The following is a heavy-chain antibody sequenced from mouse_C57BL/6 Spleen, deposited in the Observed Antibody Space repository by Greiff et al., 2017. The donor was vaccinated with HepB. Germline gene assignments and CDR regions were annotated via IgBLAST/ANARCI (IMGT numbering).Heavy chain of an antibody. Sequence: VQLQQSGAELVKPGASVKLSCKASGYTFTSYWMHWVKQRPGQGLEWIGMIHPNSGSTNYNEKFKSKATLTVDKSSSTAYMQLSSLTSEDSAVYYCAREVTTRRLDYRGQGTTLTVSS. J-gene: IGHJ2*01. CDR3: AREVTTRRLDY. CDR2: IHPNSGST. V-gene: IGHV1-64*01. CDR1: GYTFTSYW. D-gene: IGHD2-3*01.